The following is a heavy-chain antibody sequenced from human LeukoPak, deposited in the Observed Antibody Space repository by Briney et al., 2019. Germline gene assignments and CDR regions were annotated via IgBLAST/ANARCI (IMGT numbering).Heavy chain of an antibody. J-gene: IGHJ4*02. Sequence: GGSLRLSCAASGLTFSNAWMSWVRQAPGQGLEWVARIKTKTDGETADYAAPVKGRFTISRDDSKNTLYLQMNSLKTEDTAVYYCTTDYYDYVWGSYRPDYWGQGTLVTVSS. V-gene: IGHV3-15*01. D-gene: IGHD3-16*02. CDR3: TTDYYDYVWGSYRPDY. CDR2: IKTKTDGETA. CDR1: GLTFSNAW.